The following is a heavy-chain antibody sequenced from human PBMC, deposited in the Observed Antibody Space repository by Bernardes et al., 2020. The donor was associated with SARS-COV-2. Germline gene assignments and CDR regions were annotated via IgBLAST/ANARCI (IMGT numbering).Heavy chain of an antibody. CDR1: GFIFSNYH. D-gene: IGHD3-16*01. Sequence: GGPLTLLCVACGFIFSNYHMHWVPRTPGKGLVWVSRFDKDGRTTHYADSVKGRFTVSRDNAKNTLYLQMNSLRAEDTAVYYCVRDLDKYDFWGQGTLVTVSS. V-gene: IGHV3-74*01. CDR3: VRDLDKYDF. CDR2: FDKDGRTT. J-gene: IGHJ4*02.